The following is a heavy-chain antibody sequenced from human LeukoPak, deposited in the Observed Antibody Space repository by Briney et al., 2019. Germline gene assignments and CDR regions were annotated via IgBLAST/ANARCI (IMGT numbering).Heavy chain of an antibody. CDR2: INWNGGST. CDR1: GFTFDVYG. V-gene: IGHV3-20*04. J-gene: IGHJ6*03. CDR3: AREKNDFWSGYYYYYMDV. D-gene: IGHD3-3*01. Sequence: GGSLRLSCAASGFTFDVYGMSWVRQAPGKGLEWVSGINWNGGSTGYADSVKGRFTISRDNAKNSLYLQMNSLRAEDTALYYCAREKNDFWSGYYYYYMDVWGKGTTVTVSS.